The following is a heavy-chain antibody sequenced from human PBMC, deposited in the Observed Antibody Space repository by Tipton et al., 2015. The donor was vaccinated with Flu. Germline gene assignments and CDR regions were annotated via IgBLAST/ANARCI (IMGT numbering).Heavy chain of an antibody. Sequence: SLRLSCAASGFTFSSYEMNWVRQAPGKGLEWASYISSSGSTIYYADSVKGRFTISRDNAKNSLYLQMNSLRAKDTAVYYCAREGLYGDYAFDYWGQGTLVTVSS. J-gene: IGHJ4*02. CDR1: GFTFSSYE. CDR2: ISSSGSTI. D-gene: IGHD4-17*01. CDR3: AREGLYGDYAFDY. V-gene: IGHV3-48*03.